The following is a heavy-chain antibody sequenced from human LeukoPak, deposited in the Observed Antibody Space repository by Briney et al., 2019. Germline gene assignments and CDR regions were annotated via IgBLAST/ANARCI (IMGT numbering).Heavy chain of an antibody. J-gene: IGHJ1*01. V-gene: IGHV1-2*02. CDR3: ATAKYTCYDLPYY. CDR2: INPNSGAT. CDR1: GYSFTGHF. D-gene: IGHD5-12*01. Sequence: ASAKVSCKASGYSFTGHFIHWLRQAPGQGLEYVGWINPNSGATNSAQKFQGRVIMTGDTSSGPVYMALTALRPDDTATYFCATAKYTCYDLPYYWGQGTLVAVSS.